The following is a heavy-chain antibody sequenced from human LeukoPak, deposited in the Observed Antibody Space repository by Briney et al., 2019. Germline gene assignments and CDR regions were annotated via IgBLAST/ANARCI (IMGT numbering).Heavy chain of an antibody. V-gene: IGHV4-39*07. Sequence: PSETLSLTCTVSGGSISSSSYYWGWIRQPPGKGLEWIGSIYYSGSTYYNPSLKSRVTISVDTSKNQFSLKLSSVTAADTAVYYCASFYYGSGRGFNWFDPWGQGTLVTVSS. CDR2: IYYSGST. D-gene: IGHD3-10*01. J-gene: IGHJ5*02. CDR3: ASFYYGSGRGFNWFDP. CDR1: GGSISSSSYY.